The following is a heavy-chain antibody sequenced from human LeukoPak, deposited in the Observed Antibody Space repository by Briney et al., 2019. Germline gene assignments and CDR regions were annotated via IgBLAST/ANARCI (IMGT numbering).Heavy chain of an antibody. D-gene: IGHD1-26*01. CDR3: ARWDDMFLIDF. Sequence: GGSLRLSCAVSGFTFSSYRMSWVRQAPGKGLEWVSSISTSSSSKYYADSVKGRFTISRDNAKNSLDLQMNSLRAEDTAVYYCARWDDMFLIDFWGQGTLVTVSS. J-gene: IGHJ4*02. CDR1: GFTFSSYR. CDR2: ISTSSSSK. V-gene: IGHV3-21*01.